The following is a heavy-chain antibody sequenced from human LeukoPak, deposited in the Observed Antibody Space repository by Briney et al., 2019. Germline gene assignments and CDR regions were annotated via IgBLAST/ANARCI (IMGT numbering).Heavy chain of an antibody. Sequence: ASVKVSCKASGYAFTGYYMHWVRQAPGQGLEWMGWINPQSGGTNYAQKLQGRVTMTTDTSTSTAYMELRSLRSDDTAVYYCAREIDGSGSTSPSFDYWGQGTLVTVSS. J-gene: IGHJ4*02. CDR3: AREIDGSGSTSPSFDY. D-gene: IGHD3-10*01. CDR2: INPQSGGT. CDR1: GYAFTGYY. V-gene: IGHV1-2*02.